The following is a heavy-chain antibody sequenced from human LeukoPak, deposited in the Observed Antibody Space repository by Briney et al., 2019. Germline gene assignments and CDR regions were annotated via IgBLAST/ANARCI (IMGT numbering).Heavy chain of an antibody. Sequence: SQTLSLTCTVSGGSISSGGYYWSWIRRHPGKGLEWIGYIYYSGSTYYNPSLKSRVTISVDTSKNQFSLKLSSVTAADTAVYYCARIRLHYFDYWGQGTLVTVSS. CDR1: GGSISSGGYY. CDR3: ARIRLHYFDY. J-gene: IGHJ4*02. CDR2: IYYSGST. V-gene: IGHV4-31*03.